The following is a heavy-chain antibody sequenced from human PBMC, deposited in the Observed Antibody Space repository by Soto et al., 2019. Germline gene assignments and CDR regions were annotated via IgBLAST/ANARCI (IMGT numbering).Heavy chain of an antibody. CDR1: GGTFNNHA. CDR3: ARRVGGHDSLAS. J-gene: IGHJ4*02. Sequence: QVQLVQSGAEVKKPGSSVKVSCKATGGTFNNHAASWVRQAPGLGLEWLGGIIPLLGTTSYAQKFQGRVTITADASTNTAFMELASLRPDDTAVYYCARRVGGHDSLASWGQGTLVTVSS. CDR2: IIPLLGTT. D-gene: IGHD5-12*01. V-gene: IGHV1-69*01.